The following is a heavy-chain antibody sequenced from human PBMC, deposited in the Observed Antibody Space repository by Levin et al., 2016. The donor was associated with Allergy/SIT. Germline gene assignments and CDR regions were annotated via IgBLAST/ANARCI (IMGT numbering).Heavy chain of an antibody. CDR1: GYTFSSYG. J-gene: IGHJ5*02. CDR2: ISDYNGNT. V-gene: IGHV1-18*01. CDR3: ASLQDYYDSSGRYWFDP. Sequence: ASVKVSCKASGYTFSSYGITWVRQAPGQGLEWMGWISDYNGNTNYAEKFQGRVSMTTDTATSTAYMELRSLRSDDTAVYYCASLQDYYDSSGRYWFDPWGQGTLVIVSS. D-gene: IGHD3-22*01.